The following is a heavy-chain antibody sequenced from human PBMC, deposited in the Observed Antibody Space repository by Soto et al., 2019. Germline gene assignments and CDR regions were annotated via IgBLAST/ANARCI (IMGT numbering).Heavy chain of an antibody. CDR1: GGSVSTTSYY. V-gene: IGHV4-61*01. D-gene: IGHD6-13*01. CDR3: ARDQYSSTWPRRHAFDI. Sequence: QVQLQESGPGLVRPSETLSLTCTVSGGSVSTTSYYWSWIRQPPGKGLEWIGYIYYSGSTNYNPSLKSRLTISVDTSKNQFSLRLSSVTAADTAVYYCARDQYSSTWPRRHAFDIWGQGTMVTVSS. J-gene: IGHJ3*02. CDR2: IYYSGST.